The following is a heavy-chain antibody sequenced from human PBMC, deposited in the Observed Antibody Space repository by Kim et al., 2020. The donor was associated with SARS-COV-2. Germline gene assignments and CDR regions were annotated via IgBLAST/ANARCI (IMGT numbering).Heavy chain of an antibody. CDR2: IRSDGSST. CDR1: GFSFSTYW. V-gene: IGHV3-74*01. J-gene: IGHJ6*03. Sequence: GGSLRLSCAASGFSFSTYWMYWVRQAPGKGLVWVSPIRSDGSSTNYADSVKGRFTISRDNAKNTLYLQMNSLRAEDTAMYYCARWCSTGCPCYYMDFWGKGTTLTVPS. CDR3: ARWCSTGCPCYYMDF. D-gene: IGHD2-2*01.